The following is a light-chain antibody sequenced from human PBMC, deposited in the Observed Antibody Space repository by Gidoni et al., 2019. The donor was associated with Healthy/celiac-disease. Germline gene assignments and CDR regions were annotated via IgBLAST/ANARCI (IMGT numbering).Light chain of an antibody. V-gene: IGKV1-5*03. CDR2: KAS. CDR1: QSISSW. Sequence: DIQMTQSPSTLSASVGDRVTIACRASQSISSWLAWDQQKPGKAPKLLIYKASSLESGVPSRVSGSGSGTDFTLTISSLQPDVFAPYYCQQYMGWTFGQXTKVEI. CDR3: QQYMGWT. J-gene: IGKJ1*01.